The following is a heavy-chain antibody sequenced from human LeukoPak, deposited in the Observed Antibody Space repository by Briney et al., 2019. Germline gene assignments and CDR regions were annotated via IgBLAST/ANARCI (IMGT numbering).Heavy chain of an antibody. CDR1: GFTFSSYS. CDR2: ISSSSSYI. V-gene: IGHV3-21*01. CDR3: ARANYDFDAFDI. J-gene: IGHJ3*02. Sequence: GGSLRLSCAASGFTFSSYSMNWVRQAPGKGLEWVSSISSSSSYIYYADSVKGRFTISRDNAKNSLYLQMNSLRAEDTAVYYCARANYDFDAFDIWGQGTMDTVSS. D-gene: IGHD3-22*01.